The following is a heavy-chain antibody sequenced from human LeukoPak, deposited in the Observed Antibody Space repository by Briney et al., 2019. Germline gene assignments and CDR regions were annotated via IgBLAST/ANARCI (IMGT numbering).Heavy chain of an antibody. V-gene: IGHV3-30*04. CDR1: GFTFSSYA. CDR3: ARDGTGLTYSSSWPKVGGSDY. CDR2: ISYDGSNK. Sequence: TGGSLRLSCAASGFTFSSYAMHWVRQAPGKGLEWVAVISYDGSNKYYADSVKGRFTISRDNSKNTLYLQMNSLRAEDTAVYYCARDGTGLTYSSSWPKVGGSDYWGQGTLVTVSS. J-gene: IGHJ4*02. D-gene: IGHD6-13*01.